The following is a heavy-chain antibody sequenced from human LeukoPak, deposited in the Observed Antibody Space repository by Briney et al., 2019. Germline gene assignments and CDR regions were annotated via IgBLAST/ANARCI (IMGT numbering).Heavy chain of an antibody. J-gene: IGHJ4*02. D-gene: IGHD6-19*01. V-gene: IGHV3-7*01. Sequence: GGSLRLSCAASGFTFSRNWMIWVRQAPGKGLEWVASINQDGTEKYYADSVKGRFTISRDNAKNSLFLQMNSLRADDTALYSCAKDGGWTFDYWGQGTLVTVSS. CDR3: AKDGGWTFDY. CDR1: GFTFSRNW. CDR2: INQDGTEK.